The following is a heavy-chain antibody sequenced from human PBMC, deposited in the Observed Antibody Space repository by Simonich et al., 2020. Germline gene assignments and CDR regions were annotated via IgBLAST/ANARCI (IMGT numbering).Heavy chain of an antibody. Sequence: QVQLQQWGAGLLKPSETLSLTCAVYGGSFSVYYWSWIRQPPGKGLEWIGEMNQSGSTNYNPSLKSRVTISVDTSKNQFSLKLSSVTAADTAVYYCARHLQLGPFDYWGQGTLVTVSS. CDR1: GGSFSVYY. V-gene: IGHV4-34*01. D-gene: IGHD1-1*01. CDR3: ARHLQLGPFDY. J-gene: IGHJ4*02. CDR2: MNQSGST.